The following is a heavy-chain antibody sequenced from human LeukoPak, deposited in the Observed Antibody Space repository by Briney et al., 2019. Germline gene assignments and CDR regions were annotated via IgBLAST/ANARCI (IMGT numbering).Heavy chain of an antibody. Sequence: GGSLRLSCAASGFPLSIHWMSWVRQAPGKGLEWVANIKEDGSEKHYAHSVEGRFTIARNNAKDSVYLERHSVRPEDMAVYFGARGGYYDGSGYYYALNVWGPGTLVTVSS. CDR2: IKEDGSEK. CDR1: GFPLSIHW. V-gene: IGHV3-7*05. J-gene: IGHJ4*02. D-gene: IGHD3-22*01. CDR3: ARGGYYDGSGYYYALNV.